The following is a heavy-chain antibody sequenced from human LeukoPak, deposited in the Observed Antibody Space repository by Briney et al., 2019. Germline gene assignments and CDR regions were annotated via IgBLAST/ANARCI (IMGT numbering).Heavy chain of an antibody. J-gene: IGHJ4*02. D-gene: IGHD6-13*01. CDR2: IYTSGST. Sequence: PSETLSLTCTVSGGSISSGSFYWSWIRQPAGKGLEWIGRIYTSGSTNYNPSLKSRVTISVDTSKNQFSLKLSSVTAADTAVYYCARGRYAAGQFDYWGQGTLVTVSS. V-gene: IGHV4-61*02. CDR3: ARGRYAAGQFDY. CDR1: GGSISSGSFY.